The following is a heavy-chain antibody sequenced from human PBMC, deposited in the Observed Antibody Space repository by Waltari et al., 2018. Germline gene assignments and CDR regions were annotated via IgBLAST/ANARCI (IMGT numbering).Heavy chain of an antibody. CDR3: AKGESGAPYDASDI. D-gene: IGHD3-16*01. CDR1: GYTFTGYY. J-gene: IGHJ3*02. CDR2: IDPHSGGT. V-gene: IGHV1-2*02. Sequence: QVQLVQSGAEVKKPGASVKVSCTASGYTFTGYYMHWVRQAPGQGLEWMGWIDPHSGGTNYAQKFQGRVTMTRDMSISTGYMELSRLTSDDTAVYFCAKGESGAPYDASDIWGQGTLVTVSS.